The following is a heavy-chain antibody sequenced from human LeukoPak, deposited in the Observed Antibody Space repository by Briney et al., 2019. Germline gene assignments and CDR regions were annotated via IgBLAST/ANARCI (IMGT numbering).Heavy chain of an antibody. D-gene: IGHD6-19*01. V-gene: IGHV3-74*01. Sequence: GGSLRLSCAASGFTFSSYWMHWVRQAPGKGLVWVSRINSDGSSTSYADSVKGRFTISRDNAKNTLYLQVNSLRAEDTAVYYCASLGAVAGTEFAMKVDYWGQGTLVTVSS. CDR3: ASLGAVAGTEFAMKVDY. J-gene: IGHJ4*02. CDR1: GFTFSSYW. CDR2: INSDGSST.